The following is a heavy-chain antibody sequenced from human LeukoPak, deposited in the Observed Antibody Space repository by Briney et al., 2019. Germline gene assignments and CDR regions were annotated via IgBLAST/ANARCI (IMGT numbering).Heavy chain of an antibody. Sequence: PSETLSLTCAVYGGSFSGYYWGWIRQPPGEGLEWIGSIYHSGTTYYNSSLKSRVTISVDTSQRQFSLKLTSVTAADTAVYYCARAPGYSSLAYFDSWGQGTLVPVSS. D-gene: IGHD6-19*01. CDR2: IYHSGTT. J-gene: IGHJ4*02. CDR3: ARAPGYSSLAYFDS. CDR1: GGSFSGYY. V-gene: IGHV4-38-2*01.